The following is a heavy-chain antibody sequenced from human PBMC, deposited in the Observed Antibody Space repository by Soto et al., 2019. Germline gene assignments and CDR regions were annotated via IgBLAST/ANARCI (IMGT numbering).Heavy chain of an antibody. Sequence: ASVKVSFKVSGYTLTELSMHWVRQAPGKGLEWMGGFDPEDGETIYAQKCQGRVTMTEDTSTDTAYMELSSLRSEDTAVYYCATLLPPYYYYSGMDVWGQGTTVTVSS. CDR2: FDPEDGET. J-gene: IGHJ6*02. V-gene: IGHV1-24*01. CDR1: GYTLTELS. CDR3: ATLLPPYYYYSGMDV.